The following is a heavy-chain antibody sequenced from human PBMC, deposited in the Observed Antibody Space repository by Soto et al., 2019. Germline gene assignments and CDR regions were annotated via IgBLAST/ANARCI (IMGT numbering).Heavy chain of an antibody. Sequence: SETLSLTCTVSGGSISSYYWSWIRQPPGKGLEWIGYIYYSGSTNYNPSLKSRVTISVDTSKNQFSLKLSSVTAADTAVYYCARLSLVTSEFDYWGQGTLVTVSS. V-gene: IGHV4-59*08. CDR2: IYYSGST. J-gene: IGHJ4*02. CDR3: ARLSLVTSEFDY. D-gene: IGHD6-13*01. CDR1: GGSISSYY.